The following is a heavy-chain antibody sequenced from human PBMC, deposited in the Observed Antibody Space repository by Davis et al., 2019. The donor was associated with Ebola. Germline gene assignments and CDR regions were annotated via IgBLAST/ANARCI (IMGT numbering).Heavy chain of an antibody. CDR3: ATGVDIQFDY. Sequence: PGGSLRLSCAASGFTFDDYAMHWVRQAPGKGLEWVSGISWNSGNIGYADSVKGRFTISRDNAKNSLYLQMNSLRAEDTAVYYCATGVDIQFDYWGQGTLVTVSS. D-gene: IGHD5-12*01. CDR1: GFTFDDYA. CDR2: ISWNSGNI. J-gene: IGHJ4*02. V-gene: IGHV3-9*01.